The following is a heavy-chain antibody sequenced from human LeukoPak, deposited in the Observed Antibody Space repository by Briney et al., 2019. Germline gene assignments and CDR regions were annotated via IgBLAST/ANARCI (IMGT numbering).Heavy chain of an antibody. D-gene: IGHD6-13*01. CDR3: ARGYSSSWRYDYYYYMDV. CDR2: TNHSGST. CDR1: GGSFSGYY. Sequence: KPSETLSLTCAVYGGSFSGYYWSWIRQPPGKGLEWIGETNHSGSTNYNPSLKSRVTISVDTSKNQFSLKLSSVTAADTAVYYCARGYSSSWRYDYYYYMDVWGKGTTVTVSS. J-gene: IGHJ6*03. V-gene: IGHV4-34*01.